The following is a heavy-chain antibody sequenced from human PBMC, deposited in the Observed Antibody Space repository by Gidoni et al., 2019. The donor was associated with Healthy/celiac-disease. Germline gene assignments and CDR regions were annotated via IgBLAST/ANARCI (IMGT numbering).Heavy chain of an antibody. CDR3: ARAHYGSVSYPDAFDI. V-gene: IGHV4-38-2*02. Sequence: QVQLQESGPGLVKPSEPLSLTCTVSGYSISSGYYWGWIRQPPGQGLEWIGSIYHSGRTYYNPSLKSRVTISVDTSKNQFSLKLSSVTAADTAVYYCARAHYGSVSYPDAFDIWGQGTMVTVSS. CDR1: GYSISSGYY. J-gene: IGHJ3*02. D-gene: IGHD3-10*01. CDR2: IYHSGRT.